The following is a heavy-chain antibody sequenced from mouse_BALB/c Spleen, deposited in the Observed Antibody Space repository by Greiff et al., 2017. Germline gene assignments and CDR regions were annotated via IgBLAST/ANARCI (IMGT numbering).Heavy chain of an antibody. V-gene: IGHV5-6-4*01. CDR2: ISSGGSYT. CDR3: TRDGGTAWFAH. CDR1: GFTFSSYT. Sequence: EVKLMESGGGLVKPGGSLKLSCAASGFTFSSYTMSWVRQTPEKRLEWVATISSGGSYTYYPDSVKGRFTISRDNAKNTLYLQMSSLKSEDTAMYYCTRDGGTAWFAHWGQGTLVTVSA. D-gene: IGHD1-1*02. J-gene: IGHJ3*01.